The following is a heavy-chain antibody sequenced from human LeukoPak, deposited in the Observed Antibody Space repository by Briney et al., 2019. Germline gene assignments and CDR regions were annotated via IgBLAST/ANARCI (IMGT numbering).Heavy chain of an antibody. J-gene: IGHJ4*02. CDR2: MNPNSGNT. Sequence: AASVKVSCKASGYTFTSYDINWVRQAPGQGLEWMGWMNPNSGNTGYAQKFQGRVTMTRNTSISTAYMELSSLRSEDTAVYYCARAKRVYYYDSSGYYPGYWGQGTLVTVSS. D-gene: IGHD3-22*01. CDR1: GYTFTSYD. CDR3: ARAKRVYYYDSSGYYPGY. V-gene: IGHV1-8*01.